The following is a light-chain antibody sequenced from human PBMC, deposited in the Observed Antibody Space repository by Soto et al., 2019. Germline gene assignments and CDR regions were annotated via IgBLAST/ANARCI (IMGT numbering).Light chain of an antibody. CDR3: QQYNKWPYT. J-gene: IGKJ2*01. Sequence: EIVMTQSPVALSVSPGESAALSCRASQSVGRNFAWYQQRPGQAPRVLIYGTSTRAPGVPARFSGSGSGTDFTLTISSLQSEDFAVHYCQQYNKWPYTFGKGTRLEIK. V-gene: IGKV3-15*01. CDR2: GTS. CDR1: QSVGRN.